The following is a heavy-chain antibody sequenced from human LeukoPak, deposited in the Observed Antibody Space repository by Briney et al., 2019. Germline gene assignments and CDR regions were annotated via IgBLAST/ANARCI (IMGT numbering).Heavy chain of an antibody. CDR3: DRGWCGGDCESRLYYSDY. V-gene: IGHV3-48*03. D-gene: IGHD2-21*02. J-gene: IGHJ4*02. CDR1: GFTFCGFE. CDR2: ISSGGTTT. Sequence: GGSLRLSCAASGFTFCGFEINWVRQAPGKGREWVSHISSGGTTTYYAASVKGRFTISRDNTKNSMYLQMNSLSAEDTAVSYCDRGWCGGDCESRLYYSDYWGQGTLVTVSS.